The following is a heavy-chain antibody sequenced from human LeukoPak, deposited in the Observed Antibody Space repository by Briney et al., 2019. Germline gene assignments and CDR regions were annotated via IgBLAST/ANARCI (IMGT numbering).Heavy chain of an antibody. CDR2: ISAYNANT. CDR1: GCTYTSYG. V-gene: IGHV1-18*01. D-gene: IGHD6-13*01. J-gene: IGHJ4*02. Sequence: GGSVTVSFKSSGCTYTSYGISGVGPAAGRGLEWMGWISAYNANTNYAQMLQGRVTMTTDTSTSTAYMELRSLRSDDTAVYYCATGAYSSSWEIGFDYWGQGTLVTVSS. CDR3: ATGAYSSSWEIGFDY.